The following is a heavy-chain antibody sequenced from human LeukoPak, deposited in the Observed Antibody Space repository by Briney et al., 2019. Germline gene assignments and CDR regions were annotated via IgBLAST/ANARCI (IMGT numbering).Heavy chain of an antibody. D-gene: IGHD2-2*01. V-gene: IGHV3-48*03. CDR2: ISSSGSTI. CDR1: GFTFSSYA. J-gene: IGHJ4*02. CDR3: ARDPPGYCSSTSCYYFDY. Sequence: GGSLRLSCAASGFTFSSYAMHWVRQAPGKGLEWVSYISSSGSTIYYADSVKGRFTISRDNAKNSLYLQMNSLRAEDTAVYYCARDPPGYCSSTSCYYFDYWGQGTLVTVSS.